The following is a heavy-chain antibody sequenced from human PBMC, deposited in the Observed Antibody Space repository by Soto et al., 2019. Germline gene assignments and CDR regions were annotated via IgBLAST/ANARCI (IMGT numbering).Heavy chain of an antibody. CDR2: IYYSGST. J-gene: IGHJ6*03. CDR3: ARIDFWSGHYYYYMDV. V-gene: IGHV4-39*01. D-gene: IGHD3-3*01. Sequence: SETLSLTCTVSGVSISSSSYYWGWIRQPPGKGLEWIGSIYYSGSTYYNPSLKSRVTISVDTSKNQFSLKLSSVTAADTAVYYCARIDFWSGHYYYYMDVWGKGTTVTVSS. CDR1: GVSISSSSYY.